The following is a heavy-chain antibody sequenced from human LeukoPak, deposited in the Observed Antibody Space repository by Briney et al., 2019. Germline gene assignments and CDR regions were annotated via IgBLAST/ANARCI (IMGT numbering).Heavy chain of an antibody. J-gene: IGHJ5*02. Sequence: GGSLRLSCTASGFTFSTNSMNWVRQAPGKGLEWVANIQQDGSERYYVDSVKGRFTISRDNAKNSLYLQMNNLRAEDTAVYYCARARDISAWFSSDHWGQGTLVTVSS. CDR1: GFTFSTNS. CDR2: IQQDGSER. D-gene: IGHD6-13*01. V-gene: IGHV3-7*04. CDR3: ARARDISAWFSSDH.